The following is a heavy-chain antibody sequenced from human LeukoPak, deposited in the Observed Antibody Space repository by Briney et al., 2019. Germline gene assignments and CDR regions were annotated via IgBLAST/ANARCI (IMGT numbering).Heavy chain of an antibody. CDR3: AKGFEMYDFWSGYPFDY. CDR2: INHSGST. J-gene: IGHJ4*02. V-gene: IGHV4-34*01. D-gene: IGHD3-3*01. Sequence: PSETLSLTCAVYGGSFSGYYWSWIRQPPGKGLEWIGEINHSGSTNYNPSLKSRVTISVDTSKNQFSLKLSSVTAADTAVYYCAKGFEMYDFWSGYPFDYWGQGTLVTVSS. CDR1: GGSFSGYY.